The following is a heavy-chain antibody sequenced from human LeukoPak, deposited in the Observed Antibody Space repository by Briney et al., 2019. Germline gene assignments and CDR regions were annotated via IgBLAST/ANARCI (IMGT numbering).Heavy chain of an antibody. Sequence: GASVKVSCKASGYTFTNYYIHWVRQAPGQGLEWMGWINPNSGGTNYAQKFQGRVTMTRDTSISTAYMELSRLRSDDTAVYYCARESDYGDYPDPFDYWGQGTLVTVSS. D-gene: IGHD4-17*01. CDR3: ARESDYGDYPDPFDY. V-gene: IGHV1-2*02. CDR1: GYTFTNYY. CDR2: INPNSGGT. J-gene: IGHJ4*02.